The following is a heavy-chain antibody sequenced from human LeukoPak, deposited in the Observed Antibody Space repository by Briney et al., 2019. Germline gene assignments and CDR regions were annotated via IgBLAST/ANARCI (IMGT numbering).Heavy chain of an antibody. Sequence: ASVKVSCKASGGTFSSYTISWVRQAPGQGLEWMGRIIPILGIANYAQKFQGRVTITTDESTSTAYMELSSLRSEDTAVYYCARDSGENNYYDSSGYDAFDIWGQGTMVTVSS. CDR3: ARDSGENNYYDSSGYDAFDI. CDR2: IIPILGIA. J-gene: IGHJ3*02. CDR1: GGTFSSYT. D-gene: IGHD3-22*01. V-gene: IGHV1-69*16.